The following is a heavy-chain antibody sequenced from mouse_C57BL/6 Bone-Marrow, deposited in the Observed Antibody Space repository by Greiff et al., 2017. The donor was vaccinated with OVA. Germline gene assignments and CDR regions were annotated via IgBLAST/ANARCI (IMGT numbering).Heavy chain of an antibody. J-gene: IGHJ1*03. D-gene: IGHD1-1*01. CDR2: IHPNSGST. CDR1: GYTFTSYW. Sequence: QVQLQQPGAELVKPGASVKLSCKASGYTFTSYWMHWVKQRPGQGLEWIGMIHPNSGSTNYNEKFKSKATLTVDKSSSTAYMQLSSLTSEDSAVYYCARGVLLGDWYLDVWGTGTTVTVSS. CDR3: ARGVLLGDWYLDV. V-gene: IGHV1-64*01.